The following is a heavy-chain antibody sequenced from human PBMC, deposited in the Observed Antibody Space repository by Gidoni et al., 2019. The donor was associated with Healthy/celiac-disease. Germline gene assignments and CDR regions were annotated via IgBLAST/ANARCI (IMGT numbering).Heavy chain of an antibody. CDR1: GFTFSSYG. J-gene: IGHJ3*02. Sequence: QVQLVESGGGVVQPGRSLRLSCAASGFTFSSYGMHWVRQAPGKALEWVAVIWYDGSNKYYADSVKGRFTISRDNSKSTLYLQMNSLRAEDTAVYYCARDSIGNRAFDIWGQGTMVTVSS. CDR3: ARDSIGNRAFDI. CDR2: IWYDGSNK. D-gene: IGHD1-1*01. V-gene: IGHV3-33*01.